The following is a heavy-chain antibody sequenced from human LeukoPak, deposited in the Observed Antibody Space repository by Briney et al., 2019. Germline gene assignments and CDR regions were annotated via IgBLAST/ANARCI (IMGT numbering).Heavy chain of an antibody. CDR2: ISHHGSNE. J-gene: IGHJ4*02. Sequence: GGSLRLSCEASGFTFSTYPMHWVRQAPDKGLEWVAMISHHGSNEYYADSVKGRFTISRDNPKNTLYLQMNNPRVEDTAIYYCARVQDTTGYYHYFDSWGQGTLVTVSS. CDR3: ARVQDTTGYYHYFDS. D-gene: IGHD3-9*01. CDR1: GFTFSTYP. V-gene: IGHV3-30*14.